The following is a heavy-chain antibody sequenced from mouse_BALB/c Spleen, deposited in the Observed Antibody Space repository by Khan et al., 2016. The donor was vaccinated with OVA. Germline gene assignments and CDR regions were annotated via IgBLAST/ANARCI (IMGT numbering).Heavy chain of an antibody. Sequence: QVQLQQPGAELARPGASVKLSCKASGYTFTDYYINWVKQRTGQGLEWIGEISPGSGDTYYNERFKGKVTLTVDKSSSTAYMQLSSLTSEASAVYFCARRNYFGYTFAYWGQGTLVTVSA. J-gene: IGHJ3*01. V-gene: IGHV1-77*01. CDR3: ARRNYFGYTFAY. CDR2: ISPGSGDT. CDR1: GYTFTDYY. D-gene: IGHD1-2*01.